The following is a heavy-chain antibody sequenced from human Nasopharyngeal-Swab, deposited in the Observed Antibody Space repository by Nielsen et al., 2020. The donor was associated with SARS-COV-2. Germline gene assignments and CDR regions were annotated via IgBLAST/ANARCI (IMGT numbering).Heavy chain of an antibody. CDR1: GGSISSGGYY. J-gene: IGHJ5*02. V-gene: IGHV4-31*03. Sequence: SDTLSLTCTVSGGSISSGGYYWSWIRQHPGKGPEWIGYIYYSGSTYYNPSLKSRVTISVDTSKNQFSLKLSSVTAADTAVYYCARARVVVPAANNWFDPWGQETLVTVSS. CDR2: IYYSGST. D-gene: IGHD2-2*01. CDR3: ARARVVVPAANNWFDP.